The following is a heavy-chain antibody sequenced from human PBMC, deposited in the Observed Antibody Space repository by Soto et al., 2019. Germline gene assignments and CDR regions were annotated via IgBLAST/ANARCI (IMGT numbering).Heavy chain of an antibody. V-gene: IGHV4-59*12. J-gene: IGHJ6*02. D-gene: IGHD3-10*01. CDR3: ARDLLDYYGSGTFLGMDV. Sequence: PSETLSLTCTVSGGSISSYYWSWIRQPPGKGLEWIGYIYYSGSTYYNPSLKSRVTISVDTSKNQFSLKLSSVTAADTAVYYCARDLLDYYGSGTFLGMDVWGQGTTVTVSS. CDR2: IYYSGST. CDR1: GGSISSYY.